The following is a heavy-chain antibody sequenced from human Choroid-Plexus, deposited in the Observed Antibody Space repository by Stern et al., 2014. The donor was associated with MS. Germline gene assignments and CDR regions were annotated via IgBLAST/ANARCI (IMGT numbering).Heavy chain of an antibody. J-gene: IGHJ6*02. V-gene: IGHV1-2*02. CDR2: VNPNQGGT. CDR1: GYIFTGYY. D-gene: IGHD3-3*01. Sequence: VQLVESGAEVKKPGASVKVSCKTSGYIFTGYYIHWVRQAPGQGLEWMAWVNPNQGGTTYAQKVQGRVTMSRDTSISTAYVELSSLTSDDTAVYYCARDQRGITIFGVVTDYYYLGMDVWGQGTTVTVSS. CDR3: ARDQRGITIFGVVTDYYYLGMDV.